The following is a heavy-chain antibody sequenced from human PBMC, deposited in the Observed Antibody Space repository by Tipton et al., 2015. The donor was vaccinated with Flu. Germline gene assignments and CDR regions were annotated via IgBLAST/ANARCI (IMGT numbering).Heavy chain of an antibody. J-gene: IGHJ5*02. CDR1: GGSFSGYY. CDR2: IYYSGST. CDR3: ARAYDYSNYWFDP. Sequence: TLSLTCAVYGGSFSGYYWSWIRQPPGKGPEWIGYIYYSGSTYYNPSLKSRVTISVDTSKNQFSLKLSSVTAADTAVYYCARAYDYSNYWFDPWGQGTLVTVSS. D-gene: IGHD4-11*01. V-gene: IGHV4-34*09.